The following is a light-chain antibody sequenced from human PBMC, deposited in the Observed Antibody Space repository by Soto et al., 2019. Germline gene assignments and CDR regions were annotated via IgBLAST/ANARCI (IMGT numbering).Light chain of an antibody. J-gene: IGKJ1*01. V-gene: IGKV1-27*01. CDR2: AAS. CDR1: QDISDH. CDR3: QKYNTTPRT. Sequence: DFQMTQSPSSLSASVGDRVTITCRASQDISDHLAWYQQKPGKVPNLLIYAASTLQSGVPSRFSGGGPGTDFTLTISSLQPEDVATYYCQKYNTTPRTCGQGTKVELK.